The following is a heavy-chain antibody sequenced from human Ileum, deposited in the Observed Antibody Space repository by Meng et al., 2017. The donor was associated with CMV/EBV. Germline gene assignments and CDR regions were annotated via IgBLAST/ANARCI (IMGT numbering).Heavy chain of an antibody. Sequence: SETLSLTCTVSGGSISSSSYYWGWIRQPPGKGLEWIGSRYYSGSTYYNPSLKSRVTISVDTSKNQFSLKLTSVTAADTAVYYCARDHCTSTSCYLGGTNWFDPWGQGPLVTVSS. CDR3: ARDHCTSTSCYLGGTNWFDP. CDR1: GGSISSSSYY. J-gene: IGHJ5*02. CDR2: RYYSGST. D-gene: IGHD2-2*01. V-gene: IGHV4-39*07.